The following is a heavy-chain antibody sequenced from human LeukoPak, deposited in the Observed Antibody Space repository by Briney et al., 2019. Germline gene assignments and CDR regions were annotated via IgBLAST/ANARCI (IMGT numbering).Heavy chain of an antibody. J-gene: IGHJ3*02. CDR2: LYPSGST. CDR3: ARDVTLTTGAFDI. D-gene: IGHD4-17*01. CDR1: GASISIQY. Sequence: SETLSLTCTVSGASISIQYWSWIRQPAGKGLEWIGRLYPSGSTFQNPSLKSRVIISVDKSKNQFSLNLSSVTAADTAVYFCARDVTLTTGAFDIWGQGTMVTVSS. V-gene: IGHV4-4*07.